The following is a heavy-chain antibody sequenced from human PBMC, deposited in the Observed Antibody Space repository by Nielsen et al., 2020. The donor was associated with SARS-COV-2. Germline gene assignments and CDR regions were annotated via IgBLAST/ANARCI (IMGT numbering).Heavy chain of an antibody. CDR1: GFTFSDYY. J-gene: IGHJ3*02. V-gene: IGHV3-11*03. Sequence: GESLKISCAASGFTFSDYYMSWIRQAPGKGLEWVSYISSSSSYTNYADSVKGRFTISRDNAKNSLYLQMNSLRAEDTAVYYCASAVVPAATSGFAFDIWGQGTMVTVSS. CDR3: ASAVVPAATSGFAFDI. D-gene: IGHD2-2*01. CDR2: ISSSSSYT.